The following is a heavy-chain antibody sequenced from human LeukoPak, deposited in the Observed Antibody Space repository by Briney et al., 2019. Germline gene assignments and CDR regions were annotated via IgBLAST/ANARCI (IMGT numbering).Heavy chain of an antibody. D-gene: IGHD6-19*01. V-gene: IGHV1-69*01. J-gene: IGHJ4*02. Sequence: SXXKVSCKASGGTFSSYAISWVRQAPGQGLEWMGGIIPIFGTANYAQKFQGRVTITADESTSTAYMELSSLRSEDTAVYYCARGIAVAGPFDYWGQGTLVTVSS. CDR2: IIPIFGTA. CDR3: ARGIAVAGPFDY. CDR1: GGTFSSYA.